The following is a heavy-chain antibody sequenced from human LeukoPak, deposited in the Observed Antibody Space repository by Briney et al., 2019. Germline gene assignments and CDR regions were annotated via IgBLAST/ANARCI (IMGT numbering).Heavy chain of an antibody. J-gene: IGHJ5*02. D-gene: IGHD6-25*01. CDR3: ARGPPRLNWFDP. Sequence: GASVKVSCKASGYTFTGHYMHWVRQAPGQRLEWMGWINGGNGNTKYSQKLQGRVTITRDTSASTAYMELRSLRSEDTAVFYCARGPPRLNWFDPWGQGTLVTVSS. V-gene: IGHV1-3*01. CDR2: INGGNGNT. CDR1: GYTFTGHY.